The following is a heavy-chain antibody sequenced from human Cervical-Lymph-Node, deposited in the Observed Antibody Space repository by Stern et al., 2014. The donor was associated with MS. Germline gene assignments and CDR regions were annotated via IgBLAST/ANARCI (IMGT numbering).Heavy chain of an antibody. CDR3: ARHFDWLLGAEDYGMDV. Sequence: VHLVESGAEVKQPGSSVNVSCKASGGTFRSYGFGWVRQAPGQGLEWMGGIIPIFGVTNYEQKYQGRVTIIADESTNTVYMELSSLRSEDTAVYYCARHFDWLLGAEDYGMDVWGQGTTVTVSS. J-gene: IGHJ6*02. CDR1: GGTFRSYG. CDR2: IIPIFGVT. D-gene: IGHD3-9*01. V-gene: IGHV1-69*01.